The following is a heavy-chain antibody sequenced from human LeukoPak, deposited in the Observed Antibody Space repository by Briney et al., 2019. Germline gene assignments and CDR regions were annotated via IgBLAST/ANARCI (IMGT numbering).Heavy chain of an antibody. CDR2: IRSKADNYAT. V-gene: IGHV3-73*01. CDR1: GFTFSGSP. J-gene: IGHJ4*02. CDR3: TQSNY. Sequence: PGGSLRLSCAASGFTFSGSPILWVRQASGKGPEWVGRIRSKADNYATAYAVSVQGRCTISRDDSKNTAYLQLNSLKTEDTAVYYCTQSNYWGQGALVTVSS.